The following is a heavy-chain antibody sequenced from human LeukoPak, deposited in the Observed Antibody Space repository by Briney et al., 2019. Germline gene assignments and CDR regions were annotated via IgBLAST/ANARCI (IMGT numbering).Heavy chain of an antibody. CDR3: ARAGYSYGSAFDY. CDR1: GGSINNYY. J-gene: IGHJ4*02. CDR2: IYTSGST. Sequence: PSETLSLTCTVSGGSINNYYWSWIRQPARKGLEWIGRIYTSGSTNYNPSLKSRVTMSVDTSRNHFSLKLSSVTAADTAVYYCARAGYSYGSAFDYWGQGTRVTVSS. D-gene: IGHD5-18*01. V-gene: IGHV4-4*07.